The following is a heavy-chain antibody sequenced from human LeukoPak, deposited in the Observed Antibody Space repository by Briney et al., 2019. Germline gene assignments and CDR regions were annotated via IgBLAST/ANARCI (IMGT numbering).Heavy chain of an antibody. V-gene: IGHV3-64D*06. Sequence: GGSLRLSCSASGFNFSSYAMHWVRQAPGKGLEYVSAISSNGGSTYYADSVKGRFTISRDNSKNTLYLQMSSLRAEDTAVYYCVKDRRSVGATYWYFDLWGRGTLVTVSS. CDR3: VKDRRSVGATYWYFDL. J-gene: IGHJ2*01. CDR1: GFNFSSYA. D-gene: IGHD1-26*01. CDR2: ISSNGGST.